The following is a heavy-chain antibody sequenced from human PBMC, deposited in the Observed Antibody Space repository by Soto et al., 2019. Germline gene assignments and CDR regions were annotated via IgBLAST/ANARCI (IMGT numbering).Heavy chain of an antibody. CDR3: ARDPGDIVVVPAAMPSHWFDP. CDR1: GFIFSSYG. CDR2: IWYDGSNK. V-gene: IGHV3-33*01. D-gene: IGHD2-2*01. J-gene: IGHJ5*02. Sequence: GGSLRLSCAASGFIFSSYGMHWVRQAPGKGLEWVAVIWYDGSNKYYADSVKGRFTISRDNSKNTLYLQMNSLRAEDTAVYYCARDPGDIVVVPAAMPSHWFDPWGQGTLVTVSS.